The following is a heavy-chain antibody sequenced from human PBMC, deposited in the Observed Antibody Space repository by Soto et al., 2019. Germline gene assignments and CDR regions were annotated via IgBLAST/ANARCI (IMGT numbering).Heavy chain of an antibody. Sequence: SETLSLTCTVSGGSISGYYWGWIRQPPGRGLEYIGYIYSSGSSNYNPSLKSRVTMSVDTSKNQFSLKLNSVTDADTAVYYCARGAITMVRGVIMRAPVPLHYCGQGILVT. V-gene: IGHV4-59*08. CDR1: GGSISGYY. J-gene: IGHJ4*02. CDR2: IYSSGSS. CDR3: ARGAITMVRGVIMRAPVPLHY. D-gene: IGHD3-10*01.